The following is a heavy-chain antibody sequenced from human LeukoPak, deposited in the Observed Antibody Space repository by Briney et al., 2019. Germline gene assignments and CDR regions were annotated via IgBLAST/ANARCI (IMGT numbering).Heavy chain of an antibody. Sequence: GGSLRLSCAASGFTFSDYGMHRVRQAPGKGLEWVAVISYDGSNKYYADSVKGRFTISRDNSRNTLYLQMNSLRAEDTAVYHCARESYYYDSSGYQRSLPGDYWGQGTLVTVSS. V-gene: IGHV3-30*03. CDR3: ARESYYYDSSGYQRSLPGDY. D-gene: IGHD3-22*01. CDR1: GFTFSDYG. J-gene: IGHJ4*02. CDR2: ISYDGSNK.